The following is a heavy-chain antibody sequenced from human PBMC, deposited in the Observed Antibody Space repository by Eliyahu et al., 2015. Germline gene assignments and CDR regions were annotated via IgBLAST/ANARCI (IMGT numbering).Heavy chain of an antibody. CDR2: ISYDGSNK. V-gene: IGHV3-30*18. J-gene: IGHJ4*02. CDR1: GFTFISYA. CDR3: AKDDLETID. Sequence: QVQLVESGGGVVQPGRSLRLSXAASGFTFISYAMHWVRQAPGKGLEWVAVISYDGSNKYYADSVKGRFTLSRDNTKNTLYLQMNSLRAEDTAVYYCAKDDLETIDWGQGTLVTVSS. D-gene: IGHD3-3*01.